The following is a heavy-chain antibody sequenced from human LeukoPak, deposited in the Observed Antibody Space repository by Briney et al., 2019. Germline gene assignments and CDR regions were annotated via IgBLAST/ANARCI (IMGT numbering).Heavy chain of an antibody. V-gene: IGHV3-30*04. D-gene: IGHD3-10*01. J-gene: IGHJ6*03. CDR1: GFTFSGSA. Sequence: GSLRLSCSASGFTFSGSAMHLVRPAPGKGLEWVASTSYDESNQFYADSVKRRFTISRDNSKNTLYLQMNSLRAEDTAVYYCAKFGVTMVRGVSKPYYYYYMDVWGKGTTVTISS. CDR3: AKFGVTMVRGVSKPYYYYYMDV. CDR2: TSYDESNQ.